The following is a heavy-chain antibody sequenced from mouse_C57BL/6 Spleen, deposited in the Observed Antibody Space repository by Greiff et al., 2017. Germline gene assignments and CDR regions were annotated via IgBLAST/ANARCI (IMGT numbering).Heavy chain of an antibody. J-gene: IGHJ4*01. CDR2: IDPETGGT. V-gene: IGHV1-15*01. D-gene: IGHD2-2*01. CDR3: TRDEDYGYDEGAYYAMDY. Sequence: QVQLQQSGAELVRPGASVTLSCKASGYTFTDYEMHWVKQTPVHGLEWIGAIDPETGGTAYNQKFKGKAILTADKSSSTAYMELRSLTSEDSAVYYCTRDEDYGYDEGAYYAMDYWGQGTSVTVSS. CDR1: GYTFTDYE.